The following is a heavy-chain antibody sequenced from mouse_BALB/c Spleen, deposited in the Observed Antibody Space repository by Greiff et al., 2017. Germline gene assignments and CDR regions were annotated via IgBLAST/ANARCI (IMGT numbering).Heavy chain of an antibody. V-gene: IGHV1-55*01. CDR3: STAYYGNGYFDY. CDR1: GYTFTSYW. Sequence: QVHVKQPGAELVKPGASVKMSCKASGYTFTSYWINWVKQRPGQGLEWIGDIYPGRGITNYNEKFKSKATLTLDTSSSTAYMQLSSLTSEDSAVYYCSTAYYGNGYFDYWGQGTTLTVSS. CDR2: IYPGRGIT. D-gene: IGHD2-10*01. J-gene: IGHJ2*01.